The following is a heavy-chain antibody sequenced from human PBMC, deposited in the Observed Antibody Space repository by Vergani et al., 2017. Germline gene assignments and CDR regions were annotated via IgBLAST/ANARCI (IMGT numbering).Heavy chain of an antibody. V-gene: IGHV3-21*01. D-gene: IGHD7-27*01. CDR2: FTSRYT. CDR3: ARDFPLETATGAFWFDS. CDR1: GFTFSSYT. Sequence: EVQLVESGGGLVKPGGSLRLSCVASGFTFSSYTMSWVRQAPGKGLEWVSSFTSRYTYYACSVKGRFTISRENAKNSVFLQLNNMRVEDTAVYYCARDFPLETATGAFWFDSWGQGTLVTVSS. J-gene: IGHJ5*01.